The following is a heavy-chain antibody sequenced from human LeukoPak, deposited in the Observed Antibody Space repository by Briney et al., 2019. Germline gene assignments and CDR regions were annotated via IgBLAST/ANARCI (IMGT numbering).Heavy chain of an antibody. CDR2: IYYSGST. CDR3: AREGVTHNWFDP. CDR1: GGSISTYY. J-gene: IGHJ5*02. Sequence: PSETPSLTCTVSGGSISTYYWSWIRQPPGKGLEWIGYIYYSGSTNYKPSLKSRVTMSVDTSKDQFSLKLSSVNAADTAVYYCAREGVTHNWFDPWGQGTLVTVSS. V-gene: IGHV4-59*01. D-gene: IGHD4-11*01.